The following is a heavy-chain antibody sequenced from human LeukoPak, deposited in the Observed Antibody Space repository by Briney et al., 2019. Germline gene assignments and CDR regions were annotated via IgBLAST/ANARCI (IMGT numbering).Heavy chain of an antibody. CDR2: TSYDGSNR. J-gene: IGHJ6*02. Sequence: PGGSLRLSCTASGFTFSGYSMNWIRQAPGKGLEWVAVTSYDGSNRYYSDSVKGRFTISRDNSKNTLYLQMNSLRAEDTAVYYCAKAVHYDTLAGPGRDHYYYYGMDVWGQGTTVTVSS. V-gene: IGHV3-30*18. D-gene: IGHD3-9*01. CDR3: AKAVHYDTLAGPGRDHYYYYGMDV. CDR1: GFTFSGYS.